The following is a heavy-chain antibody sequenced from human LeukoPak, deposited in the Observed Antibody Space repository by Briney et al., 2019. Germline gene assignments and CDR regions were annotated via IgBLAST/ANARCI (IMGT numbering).Heavy chain of an antibody. Sequence: TTSETLSLTCTVSDDSISSSGYYWGWIRQPPGKGLEWIGSIHYSGSTFYNPSLKSRVTISVDTSKNQFSLKLSSVTAADTAVYYCARVEYRGSRGYSVYCFDYWGQGTMVTVSS. CDR2: IHYSGST. D-gene: IGHD3-22*01. CDR1: DDSISSSGYY. CDR3: ARVEYRGSRGYSVYCFDY. V-gene: IGHV4-39*07. J-gene: IGHJ4*03.